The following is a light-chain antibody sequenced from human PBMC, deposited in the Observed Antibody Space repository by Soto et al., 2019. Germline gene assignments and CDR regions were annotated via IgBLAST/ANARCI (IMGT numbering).Light chain of an antibody. CDR3: QQYYSYPPIT. V-gene: IGKV1-17*01. Sequence: DIQMTQSPSSLSASVGDRVTITCRASLGIRNDLGWYQHKPGKAPKRLIYDASVLQPGVSSRFSGSGSGTDFTLTIRCLQSEDFATYYCQQYYSYPPITFGQGTRREIK. J-gene: IGKJ5*01. CDR1: LGIRND. CDR2: DAS.